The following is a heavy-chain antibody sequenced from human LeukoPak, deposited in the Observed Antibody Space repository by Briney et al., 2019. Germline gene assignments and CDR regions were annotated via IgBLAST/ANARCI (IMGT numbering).Heavy chain of an antibody. V-gene: IGHV4-59*01. CDR2: IYYSGST. D-gene: IGHD6-6*01. Sequence: SETVSLTCTVSGGSISSYYWSWIRQPPGKGLEWIGYIYYSGSTNYNPSLKSRVTISVDTSKNQFSLKLSSVTAADTAVYYCARLVAARPTNWFDPWGQGTLVTVSS. CDR3: ARLVAARPTNWFDP. J-gene: IGHJ5*02. CDR1: GGSISSYY.